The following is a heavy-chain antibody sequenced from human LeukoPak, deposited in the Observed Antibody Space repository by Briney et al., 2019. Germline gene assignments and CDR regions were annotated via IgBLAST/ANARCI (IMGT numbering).Heavy chain of an antibody. D-gene: IGHD4-11*01. CDR1: GGSISSYY. J-gene: IGHJ4*02. V-gene: IGHV4-59*12. CDR2: IYYSGST. CDR3: ARVYSNGIDY. Sequence: SETLSLTCTVSGGSISSYYWSWIRQPPGKGLEWIGYIYYSGSTNYNPSLKSRVTISVDTSKNQFSLKLSSVTAADTAVYYCARVYSNGIDYWGQGTLVTVSS.